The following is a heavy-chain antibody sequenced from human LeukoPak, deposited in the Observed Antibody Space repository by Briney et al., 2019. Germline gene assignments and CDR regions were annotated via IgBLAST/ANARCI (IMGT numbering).Heavy chain of an antibody. J-gene: IGHJ4*02. D-gene: IGHD2-2*01. CDR2: ISGTGGST. CDR1: GFTFSNYA. V-gene: IGHV3-23*01. Sequence: GGSLRLSCAASGFTFSNYAMSWVRQAPGKGLEWVSAISGTGGSTYYADSVKGRFTISRDNSKNTLYLQMNSLRAEDTAVYYCARWRFQLLDYWGQGTLVNVSS. CDR3: ARWRFQLLDY.